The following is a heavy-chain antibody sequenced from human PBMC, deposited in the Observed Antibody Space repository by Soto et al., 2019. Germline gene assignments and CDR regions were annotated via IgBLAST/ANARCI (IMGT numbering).Heavy chain of an antibody. D-gene: IGHD3-16*01. CDR1: GGSISSGDYY. J-gene: IGHJ6*04. CDR3: ARETAQGEGMGREV. V-gene: IGHV4-30-4*01. Sequence: PSETLSLTCTVSGGSISSGDYYWSWILQPPGKGLEWIGYIYYSGSTYYNPSLKSRVTISVDTSKNQFSLKLSSVTAADTAVYYCARETAQGEGMGREVWGKGNTVSVSA. CDR2: IYYSGST.